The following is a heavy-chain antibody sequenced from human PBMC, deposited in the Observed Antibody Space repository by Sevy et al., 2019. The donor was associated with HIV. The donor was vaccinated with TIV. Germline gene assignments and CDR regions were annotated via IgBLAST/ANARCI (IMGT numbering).Heavy chain of an antibody. Sequence: GGSLRLSCSASGFIFSSYGMHWVRQTPGKGLEWVAIISSDGSDDFYAESVRGRFTISRDNSRNTLYLQMDSLRLEDTAIYYCAKDKEDVYGDYYFDHWGQGALVTVSS. J-gene: IGHJ4*02. CDR1: GFIFSSYG. CDR3: AKDKEDVYGDYYFDH. V-gene: IGHV3-30*18. D-gene: IGHD4-17*01. CDR2: ISSDGSDD.